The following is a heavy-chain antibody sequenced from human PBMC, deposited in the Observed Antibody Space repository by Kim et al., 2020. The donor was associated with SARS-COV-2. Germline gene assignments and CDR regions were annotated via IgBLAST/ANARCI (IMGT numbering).Heavy chain of an antibody. CDR1: GYTFTDYA. CDR2: INAGTGNT. J-gene: IGHJ6*03. V-gene: IGHV1-3*01. Sequence: ASVKVSCKASGYTFTDYAMHWVRQAPGQRLEWMGRINAGTGNTKYLQNFQDRVTITSDTSASTAYMELSSLESEDTAVYYCARGQEDSTWPYYFYSMDVWSHGTTVTVSS. D-gene: IGHD2-2*01. CDR3: ARGQEDSTWPYYFYSMDV.